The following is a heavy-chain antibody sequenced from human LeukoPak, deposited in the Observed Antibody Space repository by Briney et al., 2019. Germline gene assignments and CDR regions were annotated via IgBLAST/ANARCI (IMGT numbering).Heavy chain of an antibody. CDR1: GFTFSTYS. Sequence: GGSLRPSCEVSGFTFSTYSMNWVRQAPGKGLEWVSYVTGTSSPIYYADSVKGRFTISRDNAKNSLYLQMNSLRAEDTAVYYCARDPGYGYSGAFDIWGQGTMVTVSS. CDR2: VTGTSSPI. D-gene: IGHD5-18*01. J-gene: IGHJ3*02. CDR3: ARDPGYGYSGAFDI. V-gene: IGHV3-48*01.